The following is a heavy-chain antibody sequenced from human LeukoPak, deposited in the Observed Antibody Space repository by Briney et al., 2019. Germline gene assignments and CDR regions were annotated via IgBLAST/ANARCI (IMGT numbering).Heavy chain of an antibody. CDR3: ARGGSSWYLPFDY. CDR1: GFTFSSYE. Sequence: GGSLRLSCAASGFTFSSYEMNWVRQAPGKGLEWLSYISTNGVNIHYADSVKGRFTISRDNAKNTLYLQMNSLRAEDTAVYYCARGGSSWYLPFDYWGQGILVTVSS. J-gene: IGHJ4*02. V-gene: IGHV3-48*03. CDR2: ISTNGVNI. D-gene: IGHD6-13*01.